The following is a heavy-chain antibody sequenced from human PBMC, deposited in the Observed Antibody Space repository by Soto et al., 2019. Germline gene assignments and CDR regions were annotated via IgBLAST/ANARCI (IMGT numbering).Heavy chain of an antibody. D-gene: IGHD3-16*01. CDR3: AIGSRGFNWFDP. V-gene: IGHV1-8*01. J-gene: IGHJ5*02. CDR1: GYTFLKYG. CDR2: MNPSSGNT. Sequence: ASVKVSCKASGYTFLKYGVNWVRQATGQGLEWMGWMNPSSGNTGYAQKFQGRVTLTRNTSISTAYMELSSLRSEDTAVYYCAIGSRGFNWFDPWGQGTLVTVSS.